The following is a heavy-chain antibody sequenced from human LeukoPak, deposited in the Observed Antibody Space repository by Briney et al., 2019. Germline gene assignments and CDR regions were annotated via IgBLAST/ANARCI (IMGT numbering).Heavy chain of an antibody. J-gene: IGHJ6*03. V-gene: IGHV3-74*01. D-gene: IGHD2-15*01. CDR3: ARVRCSGGSCTNYYYYYMDV. CDR1: GFTFSSYA. Sequence: GGSLRLSCAASGFTFSSYAMHWVRQAPGKGLVWVSRINSDGSSTSYADSVKGRFTISRDNAKNTLYLQMNSLRAEDTAVYYCARVRCSGGSCTNYYYYYMDVWGKGTTVTVSS. CDR2: INSDGSST.